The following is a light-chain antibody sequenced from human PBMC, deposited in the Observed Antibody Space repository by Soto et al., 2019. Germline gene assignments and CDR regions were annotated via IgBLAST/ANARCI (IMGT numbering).Light chain of an antibody. V-gene: IGKV3-11*01. CDR2: DGS. CDR1: QSVSGY. CDR3: QQRSNWLIS. Sequence: EIVLTQSPDTLSLSPGERATLSCRASQSVSGYLAWYQQKPGQAPRLLIYDGSHRAAGIPSRFSGSGSGTDFTLTISGLEPEHFAVYYCQQRSNWLISFGPGTKVDIK. J-gene: IGKJ3*01.